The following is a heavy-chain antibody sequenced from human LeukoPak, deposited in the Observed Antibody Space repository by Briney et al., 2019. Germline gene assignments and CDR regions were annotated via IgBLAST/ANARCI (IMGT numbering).Heavy chain of an antibody. CDR3: AKVRVGATHLAAFDI. V-gene: IGHV1-46*01. J-gene: IGHJ3*02. CDR1: GYTFTSYY. Sequence: GASVKVSCKASGYTFTSYYMHWVRQAPGQGLEWMGIINPSGGSTSYAQKFQGRVTMTRDTATSTVYMELSSLRSEDTAVYYCAKVRVGATHLAAFDIWGQGTLVTVSS. CDR2: INPSGGST. D-gene: IGHD1-26*01.